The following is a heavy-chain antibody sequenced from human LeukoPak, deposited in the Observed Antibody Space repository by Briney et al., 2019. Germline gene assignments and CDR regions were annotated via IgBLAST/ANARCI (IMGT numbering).Heavy chain of an antibody. V-gene: IGHV3-15*01. CDR2: IKSKTSGGTT. D-gene: IGHD3-16*01. CDR1: GFTFTNAW. CDR3: TTGATYSPGAFDI. Sequence: GGSLRLSCAASGFTFTNAWMSWVRQAPGKGLEWVGRIKSKTSGGTTDYAAPVKGRFTISRDDSQNTLFLQMNSLKTEDTAVYYCTTGATYSPGAFDIWGQSTMVTVSS. J-gene: IGHJ3*02.